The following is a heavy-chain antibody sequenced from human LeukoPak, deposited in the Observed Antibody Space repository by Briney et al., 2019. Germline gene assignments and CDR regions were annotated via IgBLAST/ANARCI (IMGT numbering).Heavy chain of an antibody. CDR3: AREIGHYYDSRRLDP. Sequence: GGSLRLSCAASGFTFSSYAMHWVRQAPGKGLEWVAVISYDGSNKYYADSVKGRFTISRDNSKNTLYLQMNSLRAEDTAVYYCAREIGHYYDSRRLDPWGQGTLVTVSS. J-gene: IGHJ5*02. D-gene: IGHD3-22*01. CDR1: GFTFSSYA. V-gene: IGHV3-30*14. CDR2: ISYDGSNK.